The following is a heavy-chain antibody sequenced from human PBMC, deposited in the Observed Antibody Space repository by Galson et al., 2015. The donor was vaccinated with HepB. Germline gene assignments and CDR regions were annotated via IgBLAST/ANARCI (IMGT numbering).Heavy chain of an antibody. D-gene: IGHD6-19*01. V-gene: IGHV5-10-1*01. CDR3: ARHLASYSSGWYGFEFDP. CDR2: IDPSDSYT. J-gene: IGHJ5*02. Sequence: QSGAEVKKPGESLRISCKGSGYSFTSYWISWVRQMPGKGLEWMGRIDPSDSYTNYSPSFQGHVTISADKSISTAYLQWSSLKASDTAMYYCARHLASYSSGWYGFEFDPWGQGTLVTVSS. CDR1: GYSFTSYW.